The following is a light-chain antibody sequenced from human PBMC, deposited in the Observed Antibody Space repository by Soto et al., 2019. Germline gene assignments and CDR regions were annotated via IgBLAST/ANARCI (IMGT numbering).Light chain of an antibody. CDR2: DAS. CDR1: QTISTY. Sequence: IQITQSPSSLAASVGDRVTITCRASQTISTYVNWYRQKSGAAPELLIYDASTLQSGVPSRFRGGGSGTDFTLTISSLQLEDFATYYCQQSYNTPQTFGQGTKVEIK. V-gene: IGKV1-39*01. CDR3: QQSYNTPQT. J-gene: IGKJ1*01.